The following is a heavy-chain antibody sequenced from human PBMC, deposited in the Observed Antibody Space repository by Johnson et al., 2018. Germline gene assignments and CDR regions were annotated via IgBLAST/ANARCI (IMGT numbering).Heavy chain of an antibody. CDR3: ARAAGTTRGYNWFDP. Sequence: VQLVQSGGGVVQPGRSLRLSCAASGFTFSSYAMSWVRQAPGKGLEWVSGVSGRGVSSYYADSVKGRFTISRDNAKNSLYLKMNSLRAEDTAVYYCARAAGTTRGYNWFDPWGQGTLVTVSS. CDR2: VSGRGVSS. V-gene: IGHV3-23*04. J-gene: IGHJ5*02. D-gene: IGHD1-7*01. CDR1: GFTFSSYA.